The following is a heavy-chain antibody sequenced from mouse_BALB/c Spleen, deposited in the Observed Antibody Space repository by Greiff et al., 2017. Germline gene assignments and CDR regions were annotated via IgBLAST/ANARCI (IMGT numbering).Heavy chain of an antibody. Sequence: EVQLVESGGGLVKPGGSLKLSCAASGFTFSSYAMSWVRQSPEKRLEWVAEISSGGSYTYYPDTVTGRFTISRDNAKNTLYLEMSSLRSEDTAMYYCARDLNGYPFAYWGQGTLVTVSA. CDR1: GFTFSSYA. CDR2: ISSGGSYT. CDR3: ARDLNGYPFAY. D-gene: IGHD2-2*01. J-gene: IGHJ3*01. V-gene: IGHV5-9-4*01.